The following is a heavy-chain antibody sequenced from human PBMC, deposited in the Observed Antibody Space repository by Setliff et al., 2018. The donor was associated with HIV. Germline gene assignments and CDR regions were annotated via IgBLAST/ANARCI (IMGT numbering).Heavy chain of an antibody. Sequence: PGGSLRLSCAASGLTFSTHSMNWVRQAPGKGLEWVAIISSDGSDKNYADSVEGRFTISRDNNKNTLYLQMNSLRAEDTAVYYCAKDGHDQDHYYHMDVWGKGTTVTVSS. V-gene: IGHV3-30*07. CDR1: GLTFSTHS. J-gene: IGHJ6*03. CDR2: ISSDGSDK. CDR3: AKDGHDQDHYYHMDV. D-gene: IGHD1-1*01.